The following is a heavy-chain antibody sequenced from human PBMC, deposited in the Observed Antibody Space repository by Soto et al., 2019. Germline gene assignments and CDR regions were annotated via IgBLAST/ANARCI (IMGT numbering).Heavy chain of an antibody. Sequence: GGSLRLSCAASGFTFSDDYMSWIRQAPGKGLQWVAYIGSDGTTIYYADSVKGRFTISRDNAKNSLYLQMNSLRAADTAVYYCARDKITGLFDYWGQGTLITVSS. CDR3: ARDKITGLFDY. CDR2: IGSDGTTI. D-gene: IGHD2-8*02. J-gene: IGHJ4*02. CDR1: GFTFSDDY. V-gene: IGHV3-11*04.